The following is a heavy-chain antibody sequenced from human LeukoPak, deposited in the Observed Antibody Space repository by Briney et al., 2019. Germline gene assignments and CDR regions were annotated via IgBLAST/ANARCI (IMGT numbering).Heavy chain of an antibody. CDR1: GFTVSSYS. CDR3: ARDGAHYYYYGMDV. J-gene: IGHJ6*02. CDR2: ISSSSSYI. V-gene: IGHV3-21*01. D-gene: IGHD3-16*01. Sequence: GGSLRLSCAASGFTVSSYSMNWVRQAPGKGLEWVSSISSSSSYIYYADSVKGRFTISRDNAKNSLYLQMNSLRAEDTAVYYCARDGAHYYYYGMDVWGQGTTVTVSS.